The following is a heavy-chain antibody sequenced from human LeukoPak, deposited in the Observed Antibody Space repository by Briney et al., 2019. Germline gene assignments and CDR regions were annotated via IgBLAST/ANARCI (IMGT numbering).Heavy chain of an antibody. CDR1: GFTFSSYA. CDR3: AKGRYSYGFVDY. V-gene: IGHV3-23*01. D-gene: IGHD5-18*01. CDR2: ISGSGGST. Sequence: GGSLRLSCAASGFTFSSYAMSWVRQAPGKGLEWVSAISGSGGSTYYADSVKGRFTISRDNSKNTLHLQMNSLRAEDTAVYYCAKGRYSYGFVDYWGQGTLVTVSS. J-gene: IGHJ4*02.